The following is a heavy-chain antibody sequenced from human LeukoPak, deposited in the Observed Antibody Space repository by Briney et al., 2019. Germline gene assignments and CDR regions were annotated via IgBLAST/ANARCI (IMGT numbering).Heavy chain of an antibody. Sequence: PRGSLRLSCAASGFTFSSYAMSWVRQAPGKGLEWVSAISAGGGSTYYGDSVKGRFTISRDNSKNTLYLQMNSLRAEDTAIYYCAKESANWGYNWFDPWGQGTLVTVSS. D-gene: IGHD7-27*01. CDR3: AKESANWGYNWFDP. J-gene: IGHJ5*02. CDR2: ISAGGGST. CDR1: GFTFSSYA. V-gene: IGHV3-23*01.